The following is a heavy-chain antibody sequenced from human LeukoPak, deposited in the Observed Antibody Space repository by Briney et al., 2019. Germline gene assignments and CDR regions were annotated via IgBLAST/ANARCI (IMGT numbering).Heavy chain of an antibody. CDR1: GFTFSSYA. Sequence: GGSLRLSCAASGFTFSSYAMSWVRQAPGKGLEWVSAISASGGSTYYADSVKGRFTISRDNSKNTLYLQMSSLRAEDTAVYYCARDPFSSSWYFDYWGQGTLVTVSS. J-gene: IGHJ4*02. D-gene: IGHD6-13*01. V-gene: IGHV3-23*01. CDR2: ISASGGST. CDR3: ARDPFSSSWYFDY.